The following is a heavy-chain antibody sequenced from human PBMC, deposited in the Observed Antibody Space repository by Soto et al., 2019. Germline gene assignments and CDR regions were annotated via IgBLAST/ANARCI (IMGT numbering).Heavy chain of an antibody. Sequence: ASVKVSCKASGGTFSSYAINWVRQAPGQGLEWMGGIIPIFGTANYAQKFQGRVTITADESTSTAYMELSSLRSEDTAVYYCASCRDGYNPPDVWGQGTTVTVSS. CDR2: IIPIFGTA. V-gene: IGHV1-69*13. CDR1: GGTFSSYA. D-gene: IGHD5-12*01. CDR3: ASCRDGYNPPDV. J-gene: IGHJ6*02.